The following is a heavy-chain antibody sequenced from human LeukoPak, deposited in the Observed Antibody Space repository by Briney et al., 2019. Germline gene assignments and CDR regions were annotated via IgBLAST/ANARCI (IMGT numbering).Heavy chain of an antibody. CDR2: IYPGDSDT. D-gene: IGHD2-15*01. Sequence: GESLKISCKGTGYSFTSYWIGWVRQMPGKGLEWMGIIYPGDSDTRYSPSFQGQVTISADKSISTAYLQWSSLKASDTAMYYCARQKAHGGNPHYYYGMDVWGQGTTVTVSS. CDR3: ARQKAHGGNPHYYYGMDV. V-gene: IGHV5-51*01. CDR1: GYSFTSYW. J-gene: IGHJ6*02.